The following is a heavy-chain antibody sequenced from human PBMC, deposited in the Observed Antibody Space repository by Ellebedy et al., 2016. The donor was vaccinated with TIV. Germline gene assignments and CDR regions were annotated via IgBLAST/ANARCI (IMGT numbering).Heavy chain of an antibody. D-gene: IGHD2-2*02. J-gene: IGHJ4*02. Sequence: GGSLRLSXAASGFTFSSYGMHWVRQAPGKGLEWVAVISYDGSNKYYADSVKGRFTISRDNSKNTLYLQMNSLRAEDTAVYFCAKDRACSSANCYTFDYWGQGTLVTVSS. V-gene: IGHV3-30*18. CDR3: AKDRACSSANCYTFDY. CDR2: ISYDGSNK. CDR1: GFTFSSYG.